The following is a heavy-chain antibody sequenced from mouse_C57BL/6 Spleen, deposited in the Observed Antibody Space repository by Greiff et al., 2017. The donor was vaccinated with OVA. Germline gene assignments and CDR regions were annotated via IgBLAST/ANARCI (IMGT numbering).Heavy chain of an antibody. CDR2: INYDGSST. CDR1: GFTFSDYY. D-gene: IGHD4-1*02. Sequence: EVQLVESEGGLVQPGSSMKLSCTASGFTFSDYYMAWVRQVPEKGLEWVANINYDGSSTYYLDSLKSRFIISRDNAKNILYLQMSSLKSEDTATYYCARDLPTGSFDYWGQGTTLTVSS. CDR3: ARDLPTGSFDY. J-gene: IGHJ2*01. V-gene: IGHV5-16*01.